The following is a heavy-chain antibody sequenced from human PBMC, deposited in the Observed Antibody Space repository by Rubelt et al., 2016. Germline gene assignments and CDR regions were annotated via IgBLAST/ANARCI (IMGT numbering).Heavy chain of an antibody. CDR3: ARGVYYYDGSGYQFDY. CDR1: GYTFTSYD. D-gene: IGHD3-22*01. V-gene: IGHV1-8*01. Sequence: QVQLVQSGAEVKKPGASVKVSCKASGYTFTSYDINWVRQATGQGLEWMGWMNPNSGNAGSAQKFQGRVTMTRNTSISTADLELSSLRSEDTAVYYCARGVYYYDGSGYQFDYWGQGTLVTVSS. CDR2: MNPNSGNA. J-gene: IGHJ4*02.